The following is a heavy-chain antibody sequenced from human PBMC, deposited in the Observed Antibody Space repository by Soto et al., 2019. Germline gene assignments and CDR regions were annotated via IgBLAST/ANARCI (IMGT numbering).Heavy chain of an antibody. J-gene: IGHJ4*02. D-gene: IGHD2-21*02. CDR3: ARDSRGLGGDHI. CDR2: IYYSGST. V-gene: IGHV4-31*03. CDR1: GGSISSGGYY. Sequence: SETLSLTCTVSGGSISSGGYYWSWIRQHPGKGLEGIGYIYYSGSTYYNPSLKSRVTISVDTSKNHFSLKLSSVTAAATAVYYCARDSRGLGGDHIWGQGTLVTVSS.